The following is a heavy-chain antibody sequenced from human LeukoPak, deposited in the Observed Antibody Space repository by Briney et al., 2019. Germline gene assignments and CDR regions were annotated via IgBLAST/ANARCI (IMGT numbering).Heavy chain of an antibody. J-gene: IGHJ5*02. V-gene: IGHV1-46*01. CDR3: ARDNSVEDTAWWFDP. Sequence: ASVKVSCKASGYPFTDYYIHWVRQAPGQGLEWMGTINPSGGSTSYAQKFQGRVTMTRDMSTSTDYMELSSLRSEDTAVYYCARDNSVEDTAWWFDPWGQGTLVTVSS. CDR1: GYPFTDYY. CDR2: INPSGGST. D-gene: IGHD4-23*01.